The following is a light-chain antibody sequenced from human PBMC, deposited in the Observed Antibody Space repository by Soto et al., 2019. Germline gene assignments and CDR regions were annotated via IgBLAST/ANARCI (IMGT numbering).Light chain of an antibody. Sequence: DILLAQSPATLSLSPGERATLSCRASQTISNYLAWYQQKPGQAPRLLIYDASNRAAGIPARFSGRGSGADFPLTSSRLEPEDLAVYHCQHRRNCPQTFGQGTRVELK. CDR1: QTISNY. V-gene: IGKV3-11*01. J-gene: IGKJ1*01. CDR2: DAS. CDR3: QHRRNCPQT.